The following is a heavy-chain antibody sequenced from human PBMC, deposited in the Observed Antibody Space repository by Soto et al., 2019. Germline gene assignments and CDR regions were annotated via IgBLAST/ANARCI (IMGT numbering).Heavy chain of an antibody. CDR2: ISYDGSNK. J-gene: IGHJ6*02. CDR1: GFTFSSYA. V-gene: IGHV3-30-3*01. Sequence: QVQLVESGGGVVQPGRSLRLSCAASGFTFSSYAMHWVRQAPGKGLEWVAVISYDGSNKYYADSVKGRFTISRDNSKNTLYLQMISLRAEDTAVYYCARDTGYCSGGSCYTPYYYYGMDVWGQGTTVTVSS. CDR3: ARDTGYCSGGSCYTPYYYYGMDV. D-gene: IGHD2-15*01.